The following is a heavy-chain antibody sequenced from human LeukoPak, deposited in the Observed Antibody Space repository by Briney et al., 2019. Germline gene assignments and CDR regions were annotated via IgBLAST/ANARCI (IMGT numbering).Heavy chain of an antibody. D-gene: IGHD3/OR15-3a*01. CDR2: INNDSGGT. J-gene: IGHJ4*02. Sequence: ASVQVSCKASGYIFTGYYIYWVRQAPGQGLEWMGYINNDSGGTNTEQKFQSRVTMTRDRSIRTVYLGLSSRRSDDTAVYYCARDGSPGRTGSELDFWGQGTLVTVSS. CDR1: GYIFTGYY. CDR3: ARDGSPGRTGSELDF. V-gene: IGHV1-2*02.